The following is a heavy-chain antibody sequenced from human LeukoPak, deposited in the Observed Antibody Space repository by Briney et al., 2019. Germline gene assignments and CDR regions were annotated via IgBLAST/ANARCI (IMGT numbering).Heavy chain of an antibody. V-gene: IGHV3-11*01. D-gene: IGHD6-13*01. J-gene: IGHJ4*02. CDR1: GFTFSDHY. CDR3: ARGSSWYGIDY. CDR2: ITSSANTI. Sequence: GGSLRLSCAASGFTFSDHYMNWIRQAPGKGLEWVSYITSSANTIYYADSVKGRFTISRDNAKNSLYLQMNSLRAEDTAVYYCARGSSWYGIDYWGQGTLVTFSS.